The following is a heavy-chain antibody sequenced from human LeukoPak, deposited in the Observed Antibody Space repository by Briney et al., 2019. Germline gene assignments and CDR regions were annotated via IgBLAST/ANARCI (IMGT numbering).Heavy chain of an antibody. CDR1: GGSISSYY. D-gene: IGHD3-22*01. Sequence: SETLSLTCTVSGGSISSYYWSWIRQPPGKGLEWIGEINHSGSTNYNPSLKSRVTISVDTSKNQFSLKLSSVTAADTAVYYCARHIPRYYYDSPYGMDVWGQGTTVTVSS. CDR2: INHSGST. CDR3: ARHIPRYYYDSPYGMDV. J-gene: IGHJ6*02. V-gene: IGHV4-34*01.